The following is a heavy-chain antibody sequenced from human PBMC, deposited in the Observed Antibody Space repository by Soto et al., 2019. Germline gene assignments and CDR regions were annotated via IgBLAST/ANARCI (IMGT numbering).Heavy chain of an antibody. D-gene: IGHD1-26*01. CDR3: AGKWGWYFEL. Sequence: QVQLQESGPGLVKPSETLSLTCTVSGGSISSYYWSWIRQPPGKGLEWIGYIYYSGCTNYNPSLRCRVTSSVDPAKCLFSLKLCSVTPAGTSVYSGAGKWGWYFELWGRGTLVTGS. CDR2: IYYSGCT. CDR1: GGSISSYY. V-gene: IGHV4-59*08. J-gene: IGHJ2*01.